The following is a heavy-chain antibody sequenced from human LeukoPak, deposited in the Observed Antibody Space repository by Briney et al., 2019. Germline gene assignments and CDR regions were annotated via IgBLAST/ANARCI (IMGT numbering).Heavy chain of an antibody. CDR1: GFTFSSYA. CDR2: ISGSGGST. D-gene: IGHD2-2*01. J-gene: IGHJ4*02. CDR3: AKNRVGGYQLLDILDY. Sequence: PGGSLRLSCAASGFTFSSYAMHWVRQAAGKGLEWVSAISGSGGSTYYADSVKGRFTISRDNSKNTLYLQMNSLRAEDTAVYYCAKNRVGGYQLLDILDYWGQGTLVTVSS. V-gene: IGHV3-23*01.